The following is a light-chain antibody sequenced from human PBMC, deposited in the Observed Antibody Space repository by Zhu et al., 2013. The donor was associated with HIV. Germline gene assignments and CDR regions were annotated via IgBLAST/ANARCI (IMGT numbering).Light chain of an antibody. CDR2: GAS. CDR1: QSVTSH. J-gene: IGKJ4*01. CDR3: QQYDSSPLT. Sequence: EIVLTQSPGSLSLSPGERTTLSCRASQSVTSHLAWYQQKPGQAPRLLIYGASSRATGIPDRFSGSGSGTDFTLTISKLEPEDFAVYYCQQYDSSPLTFGGGTKVEI. V-gene: IGKV3-20*01.